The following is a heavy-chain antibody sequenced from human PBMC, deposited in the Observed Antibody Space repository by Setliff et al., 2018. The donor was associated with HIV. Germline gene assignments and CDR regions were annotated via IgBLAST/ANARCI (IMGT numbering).Heavy chain of an antibody. D-gene: IGHD3-22*01. CDR3: ASTAYDSSGYSY. V-gene: IGHV4-34*01. J-gene: IGHJ4*02. CDR1: GGSFSGYY. Sequence: SETLSLTCAVYGGSFSGYYWSWIRQPPGKGLEWIGEINHSGSTNYNPSLKSRVTISVDTSKNQFSLKLSSVTAADTAVYYCASTAYDSSGYSYWGQGTLVTVSS. CDR2: INHSGST.